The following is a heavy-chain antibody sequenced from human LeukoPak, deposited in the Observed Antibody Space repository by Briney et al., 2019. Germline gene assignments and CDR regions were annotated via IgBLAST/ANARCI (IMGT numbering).Heavy chain of an antibody. CDR2: ISYDGSNK. J-gene: IGHJ4*02. CDR3: AKDEAPLRYFDWYVDY. V-gene: IGHV3-30*18. D-gene: IGHD3-9*01. Sequence: GRSLRLSCAASGFTFSSYGMHWVRQAPGKGLEWVAVISYDGSNKYYADSVKGRFTISRDNSKNTLYLQMNSLRAEDTAVYYCAKDEAPLRYFDWYVDYWGQGTLVTVSS. CDR1: GFTFSSYG.